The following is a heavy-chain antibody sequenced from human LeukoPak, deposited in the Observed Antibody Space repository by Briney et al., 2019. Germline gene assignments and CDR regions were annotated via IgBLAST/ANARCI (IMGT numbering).Heavy chain of an antibody. Sequence: SETLSLTCTVSGGSISSYYWDWIRQPAGKGLEWIGRIYSSGDTNYNPSLKSRATMSVDTSKNQFSLRLSSLTAADTAVYYCARDVGSGGGTFPTYHFDFWGQGTLVTVSS. CDR3: ARDVGSGGGTFPTYHFDF. CDR1: GGSISSYY. J-gene: IGHJ4*02. V-gene: IGHV4-4*07. D-gene: IGHD3-10*01. CDR2: IYSSGDT.